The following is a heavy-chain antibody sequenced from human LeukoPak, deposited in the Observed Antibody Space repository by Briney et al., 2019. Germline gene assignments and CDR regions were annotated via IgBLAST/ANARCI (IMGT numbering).Heavy chain of an antibody. D-gene: IGHD3-10*01. CDR1: GFTFTTYW. CDR2: IKQDGTEK. J-gene: IGHJ4*02. V-gene: IGHV3-7*01. Sequence: GESLRLSCAASGFTFTTYWLGWVRQPPGKGLEWVANIKQDGTEKYYVDSVRGRFTISRDNAKNSLYLQMNSLRAEDTAVFYCARADYYDSGSFYPLNFWGQGTLVTVSS. CDR3: ARADYYDSGSFYPLNF.